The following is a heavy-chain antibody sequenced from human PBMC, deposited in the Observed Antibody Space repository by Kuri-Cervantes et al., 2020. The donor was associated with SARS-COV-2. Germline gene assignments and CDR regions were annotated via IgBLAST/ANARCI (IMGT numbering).Heavy chain of an antibody. J-gene: IGHJ4*02. CDR1: GFTFSSYA. V-gene: IGHV3-30-3*01. Sequence: GGSLRLSCAASGFTFSSYAMHWVRQAPGKGLEWVAVISYDGSNKYYADSVKGRFTISRDNSKNTLYLQMNSLRAEDTAVYYCARAHYGDDVAYIYWGQGTLVTVSS. D-gene: IGHD4-17*01. CDR2: ISYDGSNK. CDR3: ARAHYGDDVAYIY.